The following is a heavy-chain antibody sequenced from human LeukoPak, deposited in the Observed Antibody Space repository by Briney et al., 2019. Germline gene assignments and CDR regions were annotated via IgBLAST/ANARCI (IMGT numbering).Heavy chain of an antibody. J-gene: IGHJ4*02. D-gene: IGHD3-10*01. CDR3: ARHALCGSGSYSPHFDY. Sequence: SVTLSLTCSVYGGTFSGYYWSWLRQPPGKGRVGFSEINHSGSTNYNPSHERLVTISVDTSKNQFSLKLSAVTAADTAVYYCARHALCGSGSYSPHFDYWGQGTLVTVSS. CDR1: GGTFSGYY. V-gene: IGHV4-34*01. CDR2: INHSGST.